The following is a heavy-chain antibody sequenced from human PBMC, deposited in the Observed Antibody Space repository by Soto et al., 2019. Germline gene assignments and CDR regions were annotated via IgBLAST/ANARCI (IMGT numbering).Heavy chain of an antibody. CDR3: ARVTVDVTATTHYFDY. J-gene: IGHJ4*02. D-gene: IGHD1-26*01. V-gene: IGHV4-61*08. CDR1: GVSVNSGDYY. CDR2: FYYSGLT. Sequence: QVQLQESGPGLVKPSETLSLACTVSGVSVNSGDYYWGWIRQPPGKGLEWIGYFYYSGLTNHNPYLKKPADKSADSSNILSSQKLPPVSAAEAAVYYCARVTVDVTATTHYFDYWGQETPGTVSS.